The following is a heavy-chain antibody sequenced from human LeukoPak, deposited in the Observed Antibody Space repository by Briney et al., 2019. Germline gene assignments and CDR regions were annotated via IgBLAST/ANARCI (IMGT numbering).Heavy chain of an antibody. CDR2: TYYRSKWYN. CDR3: AREWGFLEWQTDYYYMDV. Sequence: SQTLSLTCAISGDSVSSNSAAWNWIRQSPSRGLEWLGRTYYRSKWYNDYAVSVKSRITINPDTSKNQSSLQLNSVTPEDTAVYYCAREWGFLEWQTDYYYMDVWGKGTTVTVSS. D-gene: IGHD3-3*01. J-gene: IGHJ6*03. V-gene: IGHV6-1*01. CDR1: GDSVSSNSAA.